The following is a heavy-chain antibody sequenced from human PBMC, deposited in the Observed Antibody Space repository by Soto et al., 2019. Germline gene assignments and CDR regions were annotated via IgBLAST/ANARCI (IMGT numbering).Heavy chain of an antibody. CDR2: IYYTGAA. J-gene: IGHJ4*02. D-gene: IGHD2-8*01. CDR1: GGSIDTGGFY. V-gene: IGHV4-31*03. CDR3: ASGTFNDIAFDS. Sequence: QVQLQESGPGLVKPSQTLTLTCSVSGGSIDTGGFYWSWASQLPGKGLQWIGYIYYTGAAYYNPALKSRVVISLDTSANQFSLSLTSLTAADTAVYYCASGTFNDIAFDSWGQGRLGTVSS.